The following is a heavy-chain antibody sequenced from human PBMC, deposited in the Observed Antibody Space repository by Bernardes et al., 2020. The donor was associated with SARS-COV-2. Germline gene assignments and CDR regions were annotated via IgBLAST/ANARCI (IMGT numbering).Heavy chain of an antibody. D-gene: IGHD1-26*01. J-gene: IGHJ3*02. CDR3: ARGRSGSYFVGFAAFDI. CDR2: IYYSGST. CDR1: GGSISSYY. Sequence: SETLSLTCTVSGGSISSYYWSWIRQPPGKGLEWIGYIYYSGSTNYNPSLKSRVTISVDTSKNQFSLKLSSVTAADTAVYYCARGRSGSYFVGFAAFDIWGQGTMVTVSS. V-gene: IGHV4-59*01.